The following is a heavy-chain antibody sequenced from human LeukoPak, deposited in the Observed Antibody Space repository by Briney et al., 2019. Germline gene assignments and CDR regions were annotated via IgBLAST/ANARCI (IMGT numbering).Heavy chain of an antibody. CDR3: ARTQWGYGRYGMDV. J-gene: IGHJ6*02. D-gene: IGHD3-16*01. Sequence: ASVTVSCKASGYTFTSYAMNWVRQAPGQGLEWMGWINTNTGNPTYAQGFTGRFVFSLDTSVSTAYLQISSLKAEDIAVYYCARTQWGYGRYGMDVWGQGTTVTVSS. V-gene: IGHV7-4-1*02. CDR2: INTNTGNP. CDR1: GYTFTSYA.